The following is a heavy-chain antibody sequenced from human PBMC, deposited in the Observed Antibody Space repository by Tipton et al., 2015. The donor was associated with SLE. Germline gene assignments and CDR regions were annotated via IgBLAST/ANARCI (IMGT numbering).Heavy chain of an antibody. V-gene: IGHV1-2*02. J-gene: IGHJ4*02. CDR3: ALREGWGVNYFDY. CDR1: GYTFTAYY. D-gene: IGHD3-10*01. CDR2: INPNSGGT. Sequence: VQLVQSGAEVKKPGASVKVSCEASGYTFTAYYIHWVRQAPGQGLEWMGWINPNSGGTNYAQSFQGRVTMTGDTSITTAYMELSRLRSDDTAVYYCALREGWGVNYFDYWGQGTLVTVSS.